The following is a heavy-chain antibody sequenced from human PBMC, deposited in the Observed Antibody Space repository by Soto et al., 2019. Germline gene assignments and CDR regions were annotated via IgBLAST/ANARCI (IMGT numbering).Heavy chain of an antibody. CDR2: ISQSGNT. J-gene: IGHJ4*02. CDR1: SGSFSGYY. CDR3: ARAPKVSGSSQTRPDF. Sequence: SETLSLTCSIYSGSFSGYYWSWIRQPPGKGLEWIGEISQSGNTNYSPSLKSRVSISIDTSKKQFSLNLASVSAADTAVYYCARAPKVSGSSQTRPDFWGQGTLVTVS. V-gene: IGHV4-34*01. D-gene: IGHD6-6*01.